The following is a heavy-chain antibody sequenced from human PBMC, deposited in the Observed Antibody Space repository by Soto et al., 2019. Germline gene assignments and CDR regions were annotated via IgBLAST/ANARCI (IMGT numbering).Heavy chain of an antibody. Sequence: ESGGGLVQPGRSLRLSCAASGFTFDDYAMHWVRQAPGKGLEWVSGISWNSGSIGYADSVKGRFTISRDNAKNSLYLQMNSLRAEDTALYYCAKDLSGVNDAFDIWGQGTMVTVSS. J-gene: IGHJ3*02. CDR1: GFTFDDYA. V-gene: IGHV3-9*01. CDR3: AKDLSGVNDAFDI. CDR2: ISWNSGSI. D-gene: IGHD1-26*01.